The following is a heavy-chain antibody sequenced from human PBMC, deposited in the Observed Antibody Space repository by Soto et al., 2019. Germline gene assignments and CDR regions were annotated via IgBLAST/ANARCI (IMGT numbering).Heavy chain of an antibody. CDR3: ATAGNWDDYYYGMDV. D-gene: IGHD1-1*01. J-gene: IGHJ6*02. CDR2: ISGSGGST. CDR1: GFTFSSYA. Sequence: PGGSLRLSCAASGFTFSSYAMSWVRQAPGKGLEWVSAISGSGGSTYYADSVKGRFTISRDNSKNTLYLQMNSLRAEDTAVYYCATAGNWDDYYYGMDVWGQGTTVTVSS. V-gene: IGHV3-23*01.